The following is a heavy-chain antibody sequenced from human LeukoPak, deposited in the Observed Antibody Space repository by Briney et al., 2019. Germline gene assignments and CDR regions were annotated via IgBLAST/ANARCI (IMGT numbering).Heavy chain of an antibody. Sequence: GASVKVSCKAFGYTFTSNYMHWVRQAPGQGLEWMGWINPNSGGTNYAQKFQGRVTMTRDTSISTAYMELSRLRSDDTAVYYCARGQRRITMIVVVIGYWGQGTLVTVSS. V-gene: IGHV1-2*02. J-gene: IGHJ4*02. CDR1: GYTFTSNY. CDR2: INPNSGGT. D-gene: IGHD3-22*01. CDR3: ARGQRRITMIVVVIGY.